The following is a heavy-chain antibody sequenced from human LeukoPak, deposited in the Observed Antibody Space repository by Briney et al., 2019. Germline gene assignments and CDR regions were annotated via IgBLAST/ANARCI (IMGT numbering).Heavy chain of an antibody. D-gene: IGHD1-1*01. J-gene: IGHJ6*03. CDR3: ARMATSHSYYMDV. Sequence: GRSLRLSCAASGFTFDDYAMHWVRQAPGKGLEWVSGISWNSGSIGYADSVKGRFTISRDNAKNSLYLQMNSLRAEDTAVYYCARMATSHSYYMDVWGKGTTVTISS. V-gene: IGHV3-9*01. CDR2: ISWNSGSI. CDR1: GFTFDDYA.